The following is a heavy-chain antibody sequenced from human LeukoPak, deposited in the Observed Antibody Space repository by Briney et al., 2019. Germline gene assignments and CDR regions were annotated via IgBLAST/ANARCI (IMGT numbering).Heavy chain of an antibody. CDR2: IYYSGST. V-gene: IGHV4-61*01. Sequence: PSETLSLTCTVSGGSVSSGSYYWSWIRQPPGKGLEWIGYIYYSGSTNYNPSLKSRVTISVDTSENQFSLKLSSVTAADTAVYYCARDPIVVVPAAMGVRDAFDIWGQGTMVTVSS. D-gene: IGHD2-2*01. J-gene: IGHJ3*02. CDR3: ARDPIVVVPAAMGVRDAFDI. CDR1: GGSVSSGSYY.